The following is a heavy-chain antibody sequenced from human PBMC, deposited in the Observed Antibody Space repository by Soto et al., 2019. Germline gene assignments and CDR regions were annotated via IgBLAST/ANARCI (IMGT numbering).Heavy chain of an antibody. J-gene: IGHJ4*02. CDR3: ARGGVY. Sequence: EVQLVESGGDLVQPGGSLRLSCAASGFTFSSHEMNWIRQAPGKGLEWVSYISSSGTTMYYADSVKGRFTISRDNAMNSLFLQMNSLRAEDTALYYCARGGVYWGQGTLVTVSS. CDR2: ISSSGTTM. V-gene: IGHV3-48*03. CDR1: GFTFSSHE. D-gene: IGHD2-8*01.